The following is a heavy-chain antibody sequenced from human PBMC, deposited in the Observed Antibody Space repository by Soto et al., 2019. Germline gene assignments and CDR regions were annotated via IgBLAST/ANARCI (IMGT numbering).Heavy chain of an antibody. V-gene: IGHV4-39*01. D-gene: IGHD5-12*01. J-gene: IGHJ5*02. Sequence: QLQLQESGPGLVKPSETLSLDCTVSGVSVSSRSYHWGWIRQPPGKGLEWIGNMYYSGTTYYNPSLKSRVTISVDTSKNQFSLKLSFVTAADTAVYYCARVPSHYDPNWFDPWGQGTLVTVSS. CDR2: MYYSGTT. CDR3: ARVPSHYDPNWFDP. CDR1: GVSVSSRSYH.